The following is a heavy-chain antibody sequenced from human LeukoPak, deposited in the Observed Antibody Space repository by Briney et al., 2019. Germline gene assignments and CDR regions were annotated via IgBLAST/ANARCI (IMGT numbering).Heavy chain of an antibody. CDR1: GFTFSSYG. CDR2: ISYDGSNK. J-gene: IGHJ4*02. V-gene: IGHV3-30*03. CDR3: AIGSSYFDY. Sequence: PGRSLRLSCAASGFTFSSYGMHWVRQAPGKGLEWVAVISYDGSNKYYADSVKGRFTISRDNSKNTLYLQTNSLRAEDTAVYYCAIGSSYFDYWGQGTLVTVSS. D-gene: IGHD2-15*01.